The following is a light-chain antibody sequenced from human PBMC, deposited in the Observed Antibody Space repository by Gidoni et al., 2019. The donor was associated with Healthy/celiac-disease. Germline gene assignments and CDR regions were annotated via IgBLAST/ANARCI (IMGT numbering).Light chain of an antibody. Sequence: DIQMTQSPSTLSASLVYSVTITCRASQSISSWLAWYQQKPGKAPKLLIYKASSLESGVPSRFSGSGSGTEFTLTISSLQPDDFATYYCQQYNSYPYTFGQGTKLEIK. CDR1: QSISSW. CDR3: QQYNSYPYT. CDR2: KAS. V-gene: IGKV1-5*03. J-gene: IGKJ2*01.